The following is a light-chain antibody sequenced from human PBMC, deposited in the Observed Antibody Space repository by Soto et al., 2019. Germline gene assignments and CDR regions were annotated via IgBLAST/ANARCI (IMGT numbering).Light chain of an antibody. CDR2: DVS. V-gene: IGLV2-11*01. CDR1: SSDVGTYDF. Sequence: QSVLTQPRSVSGSPGQSVTISCTGTSSDVGTYDFVSWYQQHPGKAPRLIIFDVSERPSGVPDRFSGSKSGNTASLTISGLQAEDEADYYCCLYAVTFYVFGTGTKVTVL. CDR3: CLYAVTFYV. J-gene: IGLJ1*01.